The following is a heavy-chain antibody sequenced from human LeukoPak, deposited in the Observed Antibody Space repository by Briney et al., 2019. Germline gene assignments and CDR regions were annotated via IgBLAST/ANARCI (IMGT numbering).Heavy chain of an antibody. CDR3: ARDIVGDLLWFGDYYGMDV. CDR2: IYYSGST. J-gene: IGHJ6*02. D-gene: IGHD3-10*01. V-gene: IGHV4-39*07. CDR1: GGSISSSSYY. Sequence: RPSETLSLTCTVSGGSISSSSYYWGWIRQPPGKGLEWIGSIYYSGSTYYNPSLKSRVTISVDTSKNQFSLKLSSVTAADTAVYYCARDIVGDLLWFGDYYGMDVWGQGTTVTVSS.